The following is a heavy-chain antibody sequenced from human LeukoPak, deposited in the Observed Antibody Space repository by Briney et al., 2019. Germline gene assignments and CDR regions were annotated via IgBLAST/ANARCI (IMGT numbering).Heavy chain of an antibody. Sequence: GGSLRLSCAASGFTFSNAWMTWVSQAPGKGLEWVGRIKSKTDGGKTDYAAPVKGRFTISRDDSKNTLYLQMNSLKTEDTAVYYCTTPEEGYFDYWGQGTLVTVSS. J-gene: IGHJ4*02. CDR2: IKSKTDGGKT. CDR3: TTPEEGYFDY. CDR1: GFTFSNAW. V-gene: IGHV3-15*01.